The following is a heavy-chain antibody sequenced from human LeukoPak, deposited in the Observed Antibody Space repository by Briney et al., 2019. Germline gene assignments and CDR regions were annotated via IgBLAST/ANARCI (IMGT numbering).Heavy chain of an antibody. D-gene: IGHD4-17*01. CDR2: ISGSGGST. Sequence: PGGSLRLSCAASGFTFSSYAMSWVRQAPGKGLEWVSAISGSGGSTYYADSVKGRFTISRDNSKNTLYLQMNSLRAEDTAAYYCANFLSYAEYFQHWGQGTLVTVSS. CDR3: ANFLSYAEYFQH. J-gene: IGHJ1*01. V-gene: IGHV3-23*01. CDR1: GFTFSSYA.